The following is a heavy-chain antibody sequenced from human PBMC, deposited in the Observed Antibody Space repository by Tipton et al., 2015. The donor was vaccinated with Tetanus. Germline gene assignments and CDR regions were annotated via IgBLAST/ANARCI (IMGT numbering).Heavy chain of an antibody. V-gene: IGHV3-11*01. J-gene: IGHJ2*01. Sequence: GLVKPSETLSLTCGVSGASFSGSYWSWIRQPPGKGLEWVSYISSSGSTIYYADSVKGRFTISRDNAKNSLSLQVNSLRAEDTAVYYCARVWGRGQLVTKPNWYFDLWGRGTLVTVSS. CDR3: ARVWGRGQLVTKPNWYFDL. CDR2: ISSSGSTI. D-gene: IGHD6-6*01. CDR1: GASFSGSY.